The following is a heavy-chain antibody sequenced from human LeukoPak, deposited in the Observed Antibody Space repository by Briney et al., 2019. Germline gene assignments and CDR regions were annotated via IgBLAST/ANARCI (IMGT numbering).Heavy chain of an antibody. CDR2: ISYDGSNK. D-gene: IGHD3-22*01. J-gene: IGHJ4*02. CDR3: ARDQNYDSSGYYPSGGDY. V-gene: IGHV3-30-3*01. Sequence: GGSLRLSCAASGFTFSSYAMHWVRQASGKGLEWVAVISYDGSNKYYADSVKGRFTISRDDSKNTLYLQMNSLRAEDAAVYYCARDQNYDSSGYYPSGGDYWGQGTLVTVSS. CDR1: GFTFSSYA.